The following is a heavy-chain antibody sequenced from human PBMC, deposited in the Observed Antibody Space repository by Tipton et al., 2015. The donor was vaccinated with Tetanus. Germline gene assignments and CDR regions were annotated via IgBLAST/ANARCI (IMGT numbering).Heavy chain of an antibody. CDR1: GVSISSYN. CDR3: ARDRSSTIFGVVPINYYYGMDV. CDR2: TYYSGST. J-gene: IGHJ6*02. V-gene: IGHV4-59*01. D-gene: IGHD3-3*01. Sequence: TLSLTCTVSGVSISSYNWTWIRQPPGRGLEWIGYTYYSGSTNYNPSLKSRVTISVDTSKNQFSLKLSSVTAADTAVYYCARDRSSTIFGVVPINYYYGMDVWGQGTTVTVSS.